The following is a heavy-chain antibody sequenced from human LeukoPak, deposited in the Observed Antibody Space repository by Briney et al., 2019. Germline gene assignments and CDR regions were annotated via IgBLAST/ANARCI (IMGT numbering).Heavy chain of an antibody. J-gene: IGHJ6*02. CDR1: GYTFTGYY. D-gene: IGHD6-13*01. Sequence: ASVKVSCKASGYTFTGYYMHWVRQAPGQGLEWMGWINPNSGGTNYAQKFQGRVTMTRDTSISTAYMELSRLRSDDTAVYYCARDRGQIAAAFDGDYYYYGMDVWGQGTTVTVS. CDR2: INPNSGGT. V-gene: IGHV1-2*02. CDR3: ARDRGQIAAAFDGDYYYYGMDV.